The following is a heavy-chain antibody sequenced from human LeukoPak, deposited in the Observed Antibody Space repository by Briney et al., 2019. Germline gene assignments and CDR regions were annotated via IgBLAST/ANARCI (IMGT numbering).Heavy chain of an antibody. CDR2: ISAYNGNT. CDR3: ARCSGGSCYPLHFDY. CDR1: GYTFTSYG. J-gene: IGHJ4*02. Sequence: ASVKVSCTTSGYTFTSYGISCVRQAPGQGLEWIGWISAYNGNTNYAQKIQGRVTMTTDTSTSTAYMELRSLRSDDTAVYYCARCSGGSCYPLHFDYWGQGTLVTVSS. D-gene: IGHD2-15*01. V-gene: IGHV1-18*04.